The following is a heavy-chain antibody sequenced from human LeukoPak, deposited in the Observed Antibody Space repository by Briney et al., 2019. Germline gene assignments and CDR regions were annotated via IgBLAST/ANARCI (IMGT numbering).Heavy chain of an antibody. V-gene: IGHV3-53*01. J-gene: IGHJ4*02. CDR3: ARAGDDISGSFSPFDY. D-gene: IGHD3-22*01. CDR2: IYSGGST. CDR1: GFTVSSNY. Sequence: GGSLRLSCAVSGFTVSSNYMSWVRQAPGKGLEWVSVIYSGGSTYYADSVKGRFTISRDNFKNTLYLQMNSLRAEDTAVYYCARAGDDISGSFSPFDYWGQGSLVTVSS.